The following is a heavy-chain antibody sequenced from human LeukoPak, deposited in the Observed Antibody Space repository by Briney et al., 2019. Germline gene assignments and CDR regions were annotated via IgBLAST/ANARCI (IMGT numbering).Heavy chain of an antibody. CDR2: IYYSGST. Sequence: SETLSLTCTVSGGSISSSSYYWGWIRQPPGKGLEWIGSIYYSGSTYYNPSLKSRVTISVDTSKNQFSLKLSSVTAADTAVYYCARDLGYFDYWGQGTLVTVSS. CDR1: GGSISSSSYY. CDR3: ARDLGYFDY. V-gene: IGHV4-39*07. J-gene: IGHJ4*02.